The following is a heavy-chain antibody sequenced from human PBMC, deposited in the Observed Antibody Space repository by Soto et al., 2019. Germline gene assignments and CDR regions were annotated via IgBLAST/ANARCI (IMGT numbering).Heavy chain of an antibody. J-gene: IGHJ3*02. CDR3: ARGYYDSSGQSNTFDI. Sequence: QVQLQESGPGLVKPSETLSLTCTVSGASISTSYWSWIRQSPGKGLEWIGYVSYSGSTNYNPSLKSRVTISVDTSKNQFSLKLSSVTAADTAIYYCARGYYDSSGQSNTFDIWGQGTMVTVSS. CDR1: GASISTSY. CDR2: VSYSGST. V-gene: IGHV4-59*01. D-gene: IGHD3-22*01.